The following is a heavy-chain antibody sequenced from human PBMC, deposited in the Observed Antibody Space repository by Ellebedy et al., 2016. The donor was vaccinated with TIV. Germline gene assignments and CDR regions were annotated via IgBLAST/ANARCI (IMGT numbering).Heavy chain of an antibody. Sequence: GESLKISXAASGFTFSNYAMSWVRQAPGKGLEWVSAISARGSSTYYADSVKGRFTISRDSSKNTLYLQMNSLRAEDTAVYYCAKPKYFSSSSPDYWGQGTLVTVSS. D-gene: IGHD6-13*01. V-gene: IGHV3-23*01. CDR1: GFTFSNYA. J-gene: IGHJ4*02. CDR3: AKPKYFSSSSPDY. CDR2: ISARGSST.